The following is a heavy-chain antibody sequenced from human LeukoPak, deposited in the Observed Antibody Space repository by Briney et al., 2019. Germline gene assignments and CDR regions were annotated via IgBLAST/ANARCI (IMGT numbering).Heavy chain of an antibody. D-gene: IGHD2-2*01. CDR2: ISYDGSDK. J-gene: IGHJ3*02. CDR3: ARDSGIIVVPAGAFDI. CDR1: GFTFSSYA. V-gene: IGHV3-30-3*01. Sequence: GGSLRLSCAASGFTFSSYAMHWVRQAPGKGLEWVAVISYDGSDKYYADSVKGRFTISRDNSKNTLYLQMNSLRAEDTAVYYCARDSGIIVVPAGAFDIWGQGTMVTVSS.